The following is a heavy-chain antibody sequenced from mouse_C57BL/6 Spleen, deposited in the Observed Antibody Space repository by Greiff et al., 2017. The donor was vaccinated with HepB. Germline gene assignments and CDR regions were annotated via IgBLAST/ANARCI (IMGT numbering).Heavy chain of an antibody. CDR3: ARPSSYYYGSGYYFDY. D-gene: IGHD1-1*01. CDR2: ISSGSSTI. Sequence: VQLKESGGGLVKPGGSLKLSCAASGFTFSDYGMHWVRQAPEKGLEWVAYISSGSSTIYYADTVKGRFTISRDNAKNTLFLQMTSLRSEDTAMYYCARPSSYYYGSGYYFDYWGQGTTLTVSS. V-gene: IGHV5-17*01. J-gene: IGHJ2*01. CDR1: GFTFSDYG.